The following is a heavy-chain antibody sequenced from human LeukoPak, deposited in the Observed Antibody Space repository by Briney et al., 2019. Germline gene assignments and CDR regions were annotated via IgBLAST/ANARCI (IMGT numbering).Heavy chain of an antibody. J-gene: IGHJ3*01. Sequence: GGSLRLSCAASGFTFSRYWTSWVRQAPGKGLEWVANIKQDGSEKYYVDSVKGRFTISRDNAKNSMYLQMNSLRAEDTAVYYCARETMGADIVVVPTPFDAFDLWGQGTMVTVSS. CDR2: IKQDGSEK. D-gene: IGHD2-2*01. CDR3: ARETMGADIVVVPTPFDAFDL. CDR1: GFTFSRYW. V-gene: IGHV3-7*01.